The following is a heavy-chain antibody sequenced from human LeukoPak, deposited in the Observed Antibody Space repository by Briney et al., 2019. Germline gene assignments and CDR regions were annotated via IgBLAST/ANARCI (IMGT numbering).Heavy chain of an antibody. CDR1: GYTFTGYY. D-gene: IGHD6-13*01. Sequence: GASVKVSCNASGYTFTGYYMHWVRQAPGQGLEWMGWIKPNSGGTNYAQKFQGRVTMTRDTSISTAYMELSRLRSDDTAVYYCARDRAAAGIRAYYYYMDVWGKGTTVTISS. V-gene: IGHV1-2*02. CDR3: ARDRAAAGIRAYYYYMDV. CDR2: IKPNSGGT. J-gene: IGHJ6*03.